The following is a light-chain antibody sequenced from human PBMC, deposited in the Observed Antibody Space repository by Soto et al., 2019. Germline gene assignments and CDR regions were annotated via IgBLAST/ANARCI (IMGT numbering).Light chain of an antibody. J-gene: IGKJ2*01. V-gene: IGKV1-5*01. CDR2: GAS. Sequence: DIQMTQPPSTLSASVGDRVTITCRASESISTWLAWYQQKPGKSPNLLIYGASNLERGVPSRFSGSGSGTEFTLTISRLQPDDFAAYYCQQYNGFSYTFGQGTKLEIK. CDR1: ESISTW. CDR3: QQYNGFSYT.